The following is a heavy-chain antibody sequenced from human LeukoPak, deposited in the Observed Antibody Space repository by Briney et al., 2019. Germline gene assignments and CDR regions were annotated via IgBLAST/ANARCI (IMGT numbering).Heavy chain of an antibody. CDR1: GFTFSNYA. D-gene: IGHD4-17*01. J-gene: IGHJ4*02. Sequence: GGSLRLSCAASGFTFSNYAMSWVRQAPGKGLEWVSTVSGSASNTYYADSVKGRFTISKDNSKTTLYLQMNSLRADDTAVYYCAKGFQTYGELSFDVWGQGTLVAVSS. CDR2: VSGSASNT. CDR3: AKGFQTYGELSFDV. V-gene: IGHV3-23*01.